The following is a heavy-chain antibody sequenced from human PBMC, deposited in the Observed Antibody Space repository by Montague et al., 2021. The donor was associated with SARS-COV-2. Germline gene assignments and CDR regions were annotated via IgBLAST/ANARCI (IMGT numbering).Heavy chain of an antibody. D-gene: IGHD4-17*01. CDR3: ASVYTVTYYFDY. CDR2: IYPGGNN. V-gene: IGHV4-61*02. Sequence: TLSLTCTVSGGSISSGYFYWSWLRQPTGLGLEWIGLIYPGGNNNYNPSLKSRVTISVDTTKIQFSLKLSSVTAADTAVYYCASVYTVTYYFDYWGRGTLVTVSS. CDR1: GGSISSGYFY. J-gene: IGHJ4*02.